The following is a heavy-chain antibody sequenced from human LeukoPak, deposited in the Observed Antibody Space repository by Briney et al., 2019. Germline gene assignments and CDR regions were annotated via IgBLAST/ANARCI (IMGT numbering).Heavy chain of an antibody. CDR2: IYSGGST. J-gene: IGHJ4*02. CDR1: GFTVSSNY. V-gene: IGHV3-66*01. Sequence: GGSLRLSCAASGFTVSSNYMSWVRQAPGKGLEWVSVIYSGGSTYYADSVKGRFTISRDNSKNTLYLQMNSLRAEDTAVYYCASNTGYSSGWYSVDYWGQGTLVTVSS. D-gene: IGHD6-19*01. CDR3: ASNTGYSSGWYSVDY.